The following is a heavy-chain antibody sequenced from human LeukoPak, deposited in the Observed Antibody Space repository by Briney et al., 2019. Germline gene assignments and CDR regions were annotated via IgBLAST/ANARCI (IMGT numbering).Heavy chain of an antibody. V-gene: IGHV3-23*01. CDR2: ISGSGGST. Sequence: GGSLRLSCAASGFTFSSYAMSWVRQAPGKGLEWVSAISGSGGSTYYADSVKGRFTISRDNSKNTLYLQMNSLRAEDTAVYYCAKDPGGLIRYGVFDYWGQGTLVSVSS. CDR3: AKDPGGLIRYGVFDY. D-gene: IGHD4-17*01. J-gene: IGHJ4*02. CDR1: GFTFSSYA.